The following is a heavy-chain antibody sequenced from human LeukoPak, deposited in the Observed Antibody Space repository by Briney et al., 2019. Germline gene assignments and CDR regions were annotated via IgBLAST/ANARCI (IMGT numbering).Heavy chain of an antibody. D-gene: IGHD6-13*01. CDR2: IYYSGST. CDR3: ARAEVAAAVSDY. J-gene: IGHJ4*02. CDR1: GGSISSYY. V-gene: IGHV4-59*07. Sequence: PSDTLSLTCTVSGGSISSYYWSWIRQPRGKGLEWIGYIYYSGSTNYNPSLKSRVTISVDTSKNQFSLKLSSVTAADTAVYYCARAEVAAAVSDYWGQGTLVTVSS.